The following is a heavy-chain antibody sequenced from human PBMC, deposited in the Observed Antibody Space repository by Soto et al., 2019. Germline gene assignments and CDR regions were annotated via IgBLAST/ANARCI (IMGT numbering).Heavy chain of an antibody. J-gene: IGHJ4*02. CDR2: ISWNSGSI. V-gene: IGHV3-9*01. D-gene: IGHD3-22*01. Sequence: SGGSLRLSCAASGFTFDDYAMHWVRQAPGKGLEWVSGISWNSGSIGYADSVKGRFTISRDNAKNSLYLQMNSLRAEDTALYYCAKDMPGRYYDSSGYYGFDYWGQGTLVTVSS. CDR1: GFTFDDYA. CDR3: AKDMPGRYYDSSGYYGFDY.